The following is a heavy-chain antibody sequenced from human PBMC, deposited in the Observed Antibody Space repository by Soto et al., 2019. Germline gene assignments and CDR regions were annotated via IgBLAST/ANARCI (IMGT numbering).Heavy chain of an antibody. D-gene: IGHD3-9*01. CDR3: ARDGTGYYQTYGIDV. V-gene: IGHV4-59*01. CDR1: GGSISTYY. Sequence: QVQLQESGPGLVKPSETLSLTCTVSGGSISTYYWSWIRQPPGKGLEWIGYIHFTGNSNYNPSLKSRVTTSVDTSKNQFSLKLTSVTAADTAVYFCARDGTGYYQTYGIDVWGRGTTVTVSS. J-gene: IGHJ6*02. CDR2: IHFTGNS.